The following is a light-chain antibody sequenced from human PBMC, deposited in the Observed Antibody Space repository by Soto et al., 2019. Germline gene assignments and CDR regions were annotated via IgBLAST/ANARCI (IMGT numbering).Light chain of an antibody. CDR3: QQDATSPPLT. Sequence: EIVLTQSPGTLSLSPGDRATLSCRASQSVSTSLAWYQQKPGQAPRLLIYGASSRATVIPDRFSGSGSGTDFPLTISRLEPEDFAVYYCQQDATSPPLTFGGGTKVESK. CDR1: QSVSTS. CDR2: GAS. V-gene: IGKV3-20*01. J-gene: IGKJ4*01.